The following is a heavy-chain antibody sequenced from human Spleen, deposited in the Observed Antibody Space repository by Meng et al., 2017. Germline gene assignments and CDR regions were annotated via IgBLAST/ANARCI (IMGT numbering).Heavy chain of an antibody. CDR1: GSTFTNDG. CDR3: AREVEWHFDY. Sequence: VPLMQSGGEVKQSGASAKVSCKASGSTFTNDGISWVRQATGQRLEWMGWINAANGRTVYSQKFHDRVTIILETSAKTAYMELSSRTSEDTAVYYCAREVEWHFDYSGQGTLVTVSS. V-gene: IGHV1-3*01. D-gene: IGHD1-1*01. CDR2: INAANGRT. J-gene: IGHJ4*02.